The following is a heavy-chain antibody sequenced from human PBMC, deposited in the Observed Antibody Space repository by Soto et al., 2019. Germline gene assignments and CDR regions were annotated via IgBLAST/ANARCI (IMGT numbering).Heavy chain of an antibody. CDR3: AKVQGDPLRFLEWLPNNNWFDP. J-gene: IGHJ5*02. CDR1: GFTFSSYA. Sequence: GGSLRLSCAASGFTFSSYAMSWVRQAPGKGLEWVSAISGSGGSTYYADSVKGRFTISRDNSKNTLYLQMNSLRAEDTAVYYCAKVQGDPLRFLEWLPNNNWFDPWGQGTLVTVSS. V-gene: IGHV3-23*01. D-gene: IGHD3-3*01. CDR2: ISGSGGST.